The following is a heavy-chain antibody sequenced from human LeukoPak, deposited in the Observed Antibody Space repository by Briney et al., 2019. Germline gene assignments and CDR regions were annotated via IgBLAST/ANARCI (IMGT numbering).Heavy chain of an antibody. CDR1: GGSISSYY. D-gene: IGHD3-22*01. CDR3: ASYDSSGYNWFDP. V-gene: IGHV4-4*07. Sequence: SETLSLTCTVSGGSISSYYWSWIGQPAGKGLEWIGRIYISGSTNYIPSLNSRVTMSVDTSKNQFSLKLSSVTAADTAVYYCASYDSSGYNWFDPWGQGTLVTVSS. CDR2: IYISGST. J-gene: IGHJ5*02.